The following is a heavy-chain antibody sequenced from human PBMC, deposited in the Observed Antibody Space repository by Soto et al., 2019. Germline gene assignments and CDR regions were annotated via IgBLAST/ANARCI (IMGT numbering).Heavy chain of an antibody. CDR3: ARLGPYDSGSYSFRYNWFDP. J-gene: IGHJ5*02. V-gene: IGHV4-30-2*01. D-gene: IGHD3-10*01. Sequence: SETLSLTCAVSGGSISSGGYSWSWIRQPPGKGLEWIGYIYHSGSTYYNPSLKSRVTISVDRSKNQFSLKLSSVTAADTAVYYCARLGPYDSGSYSFRYNWFDPWGQGTLVTVSS. CDR1: GGSISSGGYS. CDR2: IYHSGST.